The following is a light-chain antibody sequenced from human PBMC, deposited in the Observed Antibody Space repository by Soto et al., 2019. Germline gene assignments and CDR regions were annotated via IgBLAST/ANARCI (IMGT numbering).Light chain of an antibody. V-gene: IGKV3-15*01. CDR1: QSVSSN. J-gene: IGKJ1*01. CDR3: QQDKNWPWWT. Sequence: EIVMTQSPVTLYVSPGDRVTLSCRASQSVSSNLAWYQQKPGQAPRLLIYGASTRATSIPAMFSGSGSGTEYTLTISSLQSEDFAVYYCQQDKNWPWWTFGQGTKVE. CDR2: GAS.